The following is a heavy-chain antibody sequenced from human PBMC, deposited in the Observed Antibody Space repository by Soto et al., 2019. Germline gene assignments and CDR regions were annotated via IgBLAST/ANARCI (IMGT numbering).Heavy chain of an antibody. CDR1: GFTFRSYA. CDR2: ISGSGGST. J-gene: IGHJ4*02. D-gene: IGHD6-19*01. Sequence: GGSQILSYAASGFTFRSYAMSWVRQAPGKGLEWVSAISGSGGSTYYADSVKGRFTISRDNSKNKLYLQMNSLRAEDTAVYYCASRTSGWYFDYWGQGTLVTVSS. CDR3: ASRTSGWYFDY. V-gene: IGHV3-23*01.